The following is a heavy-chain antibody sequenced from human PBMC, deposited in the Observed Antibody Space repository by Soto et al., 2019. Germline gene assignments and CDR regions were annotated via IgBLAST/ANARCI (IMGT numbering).Heavy chain of an antibody. CDR3: ARVSSSWGLVHYFDY. CDR1: GGSVSSGSYY. Sequence: QVQLQESGPGLVKPSETLSLTCTVSGGSVSSGSYYWSWIRQPPGKGLECIGYIYYSGSTNYNPSLKSRVTISVDTSKNQFSLKLSSVTAADTAVYYCARVSSSWGLVHYFDYWGQGTLVTVSS. J-gene: IGHJ4*02. V-gene: IGHV4-61*01. CDR2: IYYSGST. D-gene: IGHD6-13*01.